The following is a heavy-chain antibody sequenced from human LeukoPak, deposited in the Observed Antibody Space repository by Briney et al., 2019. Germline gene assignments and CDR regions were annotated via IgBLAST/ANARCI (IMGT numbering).Heavy chain of an antibody. CDR3: AKDGPLGVGYCSGGSCATRNYYYYMDV. J-gene: IGHJ6*03. CDR2: IRYDGSNK. D-gene: IGHD2-15*01. V-gene: IGHV3-30*02. Sequence: GGSLRLSCAASGFTFSSYGMHWVRQAPGKGLEWVAFIRYDGSNKYYADSVKGRFTISRDNSKNTLYLQMNSLRAEDTAVYYCAKDGPLGVGYCSGGSCATRNYYYYMDVWGKGTTVTNSS. CDR1: GFTFSSYG.